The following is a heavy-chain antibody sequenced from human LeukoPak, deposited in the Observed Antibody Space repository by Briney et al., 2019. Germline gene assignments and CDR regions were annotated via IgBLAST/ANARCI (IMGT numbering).Heavy chain of an antibody. CDR1: GYTFTSYY. CDR3: ARGVGATHYYYYGTDV. V-gene: IGHV1-46*01. D-gene: IGHD1-26*01. Sequence: GASVKVSCKASGYTFTSYYMHWVRQAPGQGLEWMGIINLSGGSTSYAQKFQGRVTMTRDTSTSTVYMELSSLRSEDTAVYYCARGVGATHYYYYGTDVWGQGTTVTVSS. CDR2: INLSGGST. J-gene: IGHJ6*02.